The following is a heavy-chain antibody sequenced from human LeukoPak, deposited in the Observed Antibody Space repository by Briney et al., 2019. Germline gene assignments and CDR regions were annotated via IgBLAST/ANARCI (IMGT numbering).Heavy chain of an antibody. CDR1: GFTFDDYA. Sequence: GWSLRLSCAASGFTFDDYAMHWVRQAPGKGLEWVSGIGWNSGSIGYADSVKGRFTISRDNAKNSLYLQMNSLRAEDTALYYCAKAYSGSSGYYFEYWGQGTLVTVSS. CDR2: IGWNSGSI. J-gene: IGHJ4*02. D-gene: IGHD1-26*01. CDR3: AKAYSGSSGYYFEY. V-gene: IGHV3-9*01.